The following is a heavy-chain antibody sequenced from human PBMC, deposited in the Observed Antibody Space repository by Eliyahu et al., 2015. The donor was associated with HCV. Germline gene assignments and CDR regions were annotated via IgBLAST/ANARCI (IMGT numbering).Heavy chain of an antibody. CDR1: GGXXSSYA. Sequence: QVQLVQSGAEVKKPGSSVXVSCKASGGXXSSYAISWVRQAPGQGLEWMGGIIPXFGTANYAQKFQGRVTITADESTSTAYMELSSLRSEDTAVYYCARDSLRSGSYYAPNYWGQGTLVTVSS. V-gene: IGHV1-69*01. CDR3: ARDSLRSGSYYAPNY. J-gene: IGHJ4*02. D-gene: IGHD3-10*01. CDR2: IIPXFGTA.